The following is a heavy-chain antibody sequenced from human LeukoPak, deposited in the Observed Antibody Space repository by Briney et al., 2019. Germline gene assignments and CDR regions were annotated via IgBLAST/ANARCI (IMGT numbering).Heavy chain of an antibody. CDR2: INPNSGGT. CDR3: ARGYDSSAYKLPIDS. V-gene: IGHV1-2*02. Sequence: ASVKVSCKASGYNFKGYYIYWVRQAPGQGLEWMGWINPNSGGTNYAQKFQGRVTFTRGTSTSTAYMELSRLRSDDTAVYFCARGYDSSAYKLPIDSWGQGTLVSVSS. D-gene: IGHD3-22*01. CDR1: GYNFKGYY. J-gene: IGHJ4*02.